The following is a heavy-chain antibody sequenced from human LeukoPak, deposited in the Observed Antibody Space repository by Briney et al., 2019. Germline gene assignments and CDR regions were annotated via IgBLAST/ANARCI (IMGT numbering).Heavy chain of an antibody. CDR1: GFTFSSYA. V-gene: IGHV3-23*01. D-gene: IGHD4-17*01. CDR2: ISGSGGST. J-gene: IGHJ4*02. CDR3: AKISTVTRSSYFDY. Sequence: GGSLRLSYAASGFTFSSYAMSWVRQAPGKGLEWVSAISGSGGSTYYADSVKGRFTISRDNSKNTLYLQVNSLRAEDTAVYYCAKISTVTRSSYFDYWGQGTLVTVSS.